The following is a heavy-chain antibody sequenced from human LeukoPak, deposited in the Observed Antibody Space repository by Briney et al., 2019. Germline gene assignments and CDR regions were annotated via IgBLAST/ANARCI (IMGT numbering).Heavy chain of an antibody. CDR1: GFTFSSYW. J-gene: IGHJ4*02. D-gene: IGHD3-22*01. V-gene: IGHV3-74*01. CDR2: INSDGSST. CDR3: AKDWAYSSGYYYFDY. Sequence: GGSLRLSCAASGFTFSSYWMHWVRQAPGKGLVWDSRINSDGSSTSYADSVKGRFTVSRDNSNNTLYLQMNSLRAEDTAVYYCAKDWAYSSGYYYFDYWGQGTLVTVSS.